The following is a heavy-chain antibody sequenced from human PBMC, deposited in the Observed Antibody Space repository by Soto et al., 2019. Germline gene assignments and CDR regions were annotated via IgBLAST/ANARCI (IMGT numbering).Heavy chain of an antibody. Sequence: PSETLSLTCTVSRGSIISYYWSWIRQPPGKGLEWIGYIYYSRSTTHNPSLKSRVTISVDTSRNQFSLKLSSVTATDTAVYYCARHVGKWGFDYWGLGTLVTVSS. D-gene: IGHD1-26*01. J-gene: IGHJ4*02. CDR2: IYYSRST. CDR3: ARHVGKWGFDY. CDR1: RGSIISYY. V-gene: IGHV4-59*08.